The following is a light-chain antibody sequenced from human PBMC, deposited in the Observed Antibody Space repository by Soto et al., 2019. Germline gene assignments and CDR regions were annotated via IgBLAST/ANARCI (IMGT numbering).Light chain of an antibody. J-gene: IGKJ1*01. CDR3: QHYNSYPWT. Sequence: DLQMTQSPSTLSASVGDRVSITCRASQSIISWLAWYQQKPGKAPNLLISKASSLQSGVPSRFSGSGSGTEFTLTISSLQPDDFATYFCQHYNSYPWTFGQGTKVEI. CDR1: QSIISW. V-gene: IGKV1-5*03. CDR2: KAS.